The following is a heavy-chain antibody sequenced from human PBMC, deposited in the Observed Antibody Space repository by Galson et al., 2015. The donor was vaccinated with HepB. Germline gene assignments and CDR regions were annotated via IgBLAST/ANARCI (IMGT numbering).Heavy chain of an antibody. V-gene: IGHV3-48*01. J-gene: IGHJ4*02. CDR3: ARDTGGRNYDFWSGYYTFDY. D-gene: IGHD3-3*01. CDR1: GFTFSSYS. Sequence: SLRLSCAASGFTFSSYSMNWVRQAPGKGLEWVSYISSSSSTIYYADSVKGRFTISRDNAKNSLYLQMNSLKAEDTAVYYCARDTGGRNYDFWSGYYTFDYWGQGTLVTVSS. CDR2: ISSSSSTI.